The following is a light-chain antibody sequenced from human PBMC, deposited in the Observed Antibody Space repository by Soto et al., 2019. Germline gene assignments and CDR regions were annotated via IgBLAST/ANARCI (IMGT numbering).Light chain of an antibody. CDR3: QSYDSSLSGWV. CDR1: NSNIGAGYD. Sequence: QSVLTQPPSVSGAPGQRVTISCTGYNSNIGAGYDVHWYQQLPGTAPKLLIYGNSNRPSGVPDRFSASKSGTSASLAITGLQAEDGADYYCQSYDSSLSGWVFGGGTKLTVL. J-gene: IGLJ3*02. V-gene: IGLV1-40*01. CDR2: GNS.